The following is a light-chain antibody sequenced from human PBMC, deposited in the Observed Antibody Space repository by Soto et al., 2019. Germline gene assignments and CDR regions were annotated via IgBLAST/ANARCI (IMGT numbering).Light chain of an antibody. CDR1: QSVSNNY. J-gene: IGKJ1*01. V-gene: IGKV3D-20*02. CDR3: QHRSNWPPWT. Sequence: EIVLTQSSGTLSLSLGERATLSWRASQSVSNNYLAWYQQKPGQAPRLVIYGASNRATGIPDRFSGSGSATDFTLTISRLEPEDFAVYYCQHRSNWPPWTFGQGTKVDIK. CDR2: GAS.